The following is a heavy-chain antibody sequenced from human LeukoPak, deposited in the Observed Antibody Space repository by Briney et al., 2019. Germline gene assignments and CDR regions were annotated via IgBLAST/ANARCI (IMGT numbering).Heavy chain of an antibody. Sequence: GGSLRLSCAASGFTFSSYWMSWVRQAPGKGLEWVANIKQDGSEKYYVDSVKGRFTISRDNAKNSLYLQMNSLRAEDTAVYYCARDEHDSVRYFDWSLYGAFDYWGQGTLVTVSS. J-gene: IGHJ4*02. CDR2: IKQDGSEK. CDR1: GFTFSSYW. D-gene: IGHD3-9*01. V-gene: IGHV3-7*01. CDR3: ARDEHDSVRYFDWSLYGAFDY.